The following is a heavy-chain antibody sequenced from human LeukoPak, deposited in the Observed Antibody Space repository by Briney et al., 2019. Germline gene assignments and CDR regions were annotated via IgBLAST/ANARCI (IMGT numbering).Heavy chain of an antibody. Sequence: SETLSLTCTVSGGSISSYYWSWIRQPPGKGLEWIGYIYYSGSTNCNPSLKSRVTISVDTSKNQFSLKLSSVTAADTAVYYCARDEAVAGTGWFDPWGQGTLVTVSS. CDR1: GGSISSYY. D-gene: IGHD6-19*01. CDR2: IYYSGST. CDR3: ARDEAVAGTGWFDP. J-gene: IGHJ5*02. V-gene: IGHV4-59*01.